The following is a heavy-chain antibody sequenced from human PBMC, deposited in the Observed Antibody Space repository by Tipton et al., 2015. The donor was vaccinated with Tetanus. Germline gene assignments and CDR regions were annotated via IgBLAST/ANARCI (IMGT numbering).Heavy chain of an antibody. CDR2: ISYDGSNK. CDR3: AKYYYDSNTSGYFDY. Sequence: SLRLSCAASGFTFSSYAMHWVRQAPGKGLEWVAVISYDGSNKYYADSVKGRFTISRDNSKNTLYLQMNSLRAGDTAVYYCAKYYYDSNTSGYFDYWGQGTLVTVSS. D-gene: IGHD3-22*01. J-gene: IGHJ4*02. V-gene: IGHV3-30-3*02. CDR1: GFTFSSYA.